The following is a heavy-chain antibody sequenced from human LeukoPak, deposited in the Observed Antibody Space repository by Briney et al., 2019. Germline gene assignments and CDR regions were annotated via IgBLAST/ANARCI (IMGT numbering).Heavy chain of an antibody. J-gene: IGHJ4*02. CDR1: GFIISNYN. Sequence: GGSLRLSCAASGFIISNYNMNWVRQAPGKGLEWVAGISGNGAKTYYVDYVKGRFTISRDNSKTTVDLQMDSLTAEDTALYYCAKDIYSSYDLARAFDYWGQGTLVTVSS. D-gene: IGHD5-12*01. CDR3: AKDIYSSYDLARAFDY. V-gene: IGHV3-23*01. CDR2: ISGNGAKT.